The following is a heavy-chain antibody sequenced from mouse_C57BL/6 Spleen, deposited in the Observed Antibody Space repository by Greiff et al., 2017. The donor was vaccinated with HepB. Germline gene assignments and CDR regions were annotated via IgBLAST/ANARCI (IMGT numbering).Heavy chain of an antibody. CDR1: GFTFSSYA. J-gene: IGHJ3*01. CDR3: ARDRVGREEFAY. CDR2: ISDGGSYT. V-gene: IGHV5-4*01. D-gene: IGHD4-1*01. Sequence: EVQVVESGGGLVKPGGSLKLSCAASGFTFSSYAMSWVRQTPEKRLEWVATISDGGSYTYYPDNVKGRFTISRDNAKNNLYLQMSHLKSEDTAMYYCARDRVGREEFAYWGQGTLVTVSA.